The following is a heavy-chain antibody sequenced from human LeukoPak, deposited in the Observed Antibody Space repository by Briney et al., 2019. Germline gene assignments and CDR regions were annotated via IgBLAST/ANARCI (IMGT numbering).Heavy chain of an antibody. CDR1: GFTFSSYS. D-gene: IGHD3-10*01. V-gene: IGHV3-21*01. Sequence: GGSLRLSCAASGFTFSSYSMNWVRQAPGKGLEWVSSISSRSDYIYYADSVKGRFTISRDDAKNSLYLQMNSLRAEDTAVYYCARLPELPGFGDYWGPGTLVTVSS. J-gene: IGHJ4*02. CDR3: ARLPELPGFGDY. CDR2: ISSRSDYI.